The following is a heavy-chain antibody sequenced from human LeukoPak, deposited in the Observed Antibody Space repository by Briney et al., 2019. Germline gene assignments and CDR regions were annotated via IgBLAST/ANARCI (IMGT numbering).Heavy chain of an antibody. Sequence: GGSLRLSCAASGFTVGYNYMSWVRQAPGKGLEWVSVVYSGGSKYYADSVEGRFTISRDNSKNTLYLQMNSLRAEDTAVYYCAASGSSGYLVYWGQGTLVTVSS. CDR1: GFTVGYNY. CDR3: AASGSSGYLVY. D-gene: IGHD3-22*01. J-gene: IGHJ4*02. V-gene: IGHV3-66*01. CDR2: VYSGGSK.